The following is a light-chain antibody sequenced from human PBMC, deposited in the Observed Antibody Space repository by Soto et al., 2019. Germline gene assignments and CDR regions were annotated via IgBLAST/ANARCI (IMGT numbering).Light chain of an antibody. J-gene: IGKJ1*01. Sequence: EIVLTQSPATLSSFPGDRATLSCRASQSISSSYLAWYQQRPGQAPRLLIYGASSRATGIPDRFSGSGSGTEFTLTISRLEPEDFAVYYCQQYGSSSWTFGQGTKVDIK. V-gene: IGKV3-20*01. CDR2: GAS. CDR1: QSISSSY. CDR3: QQYGSSSWT.